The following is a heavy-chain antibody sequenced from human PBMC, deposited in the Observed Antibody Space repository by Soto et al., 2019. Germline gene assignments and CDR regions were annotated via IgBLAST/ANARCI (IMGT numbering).Heavy chain of an antibody. V-gene: IGHV4-59*01. CDR2: IYYSGST. J-gene: IGHJ5*02. CDR1: GGSISSYY. D-gene: IGHD3-10*01. CDR3: ERFILLNWFDP. Sequence: SETLSLTCTVSGGSISSYYWSWIRQPPGKGLEWIGYIYYSGSTNYNPSLKSRVTISVDTSKNQFSLKLSSVTAADTAVYYCERFILLNWFDPWGQGTLVTVSS.